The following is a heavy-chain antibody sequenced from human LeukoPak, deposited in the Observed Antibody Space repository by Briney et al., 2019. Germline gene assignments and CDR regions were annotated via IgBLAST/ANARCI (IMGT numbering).Heavy chain of an antibody. Sequence: GGSLRLSCAASGFTFSSYSMNWVRQAPGKGLEWVSYISSSSSTIYYADSVKGRFTISRDNAKNSLYLQMNSLRAEDTAVYYCARGGDPEIKLWLRDFDYWGQGTLVTVSS. CDR1: GFTFSSYS. CDR3: ARGGDPEIKLWLRDFDY. CDR2: ISSSSSTI. J-gene: IGHJ4*02. D-gene: IGHD5-18*01. V-gene: IGHV3-48*01.